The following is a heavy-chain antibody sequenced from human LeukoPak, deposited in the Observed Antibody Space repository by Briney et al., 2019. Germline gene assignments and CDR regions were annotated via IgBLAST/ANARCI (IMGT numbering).Heavy chain of an antibody. D-gene: IGHD3-3*02. CDR2: ISWNSGSI. J-gene: IGHJ3*02. CDR3: AKAFRAFDI. CDR1: GFTFDDYA. V-gene: IGHV3-9*01. Sequence: PGRSLRLSCAASGFTFDDYAMHWVRQAPGKGLEWVSGISWNSGSIGYADSVKGRFTISRDNAKNSLYLQMNSLRAEDTALYYCAKAFRAFDIWGQGTMVTVSS.